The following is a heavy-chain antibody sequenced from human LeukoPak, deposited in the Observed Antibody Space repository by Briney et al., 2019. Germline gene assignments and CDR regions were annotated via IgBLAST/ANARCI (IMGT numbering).Heavy chain of an antibody. CDR3: ARRCDYVWGSYRWYYFDY. J-gene: IGHJ4*02. D-gene: IGHD3-16*02. V-gene: IGHV5-51*01. CDR1: GYIFTSYW. Sequence: PGESLKISRKGSGYIFTSYWIVLVRQMPGKGLEWMGTIYPGDSDTRYSPSFQGQVTISADKSISTAYLQWSSLKASDTAMYYCARRCDYVWGSYRWYYFDYWGQGTLVTVSS. CDR2: IYPGDSDT.